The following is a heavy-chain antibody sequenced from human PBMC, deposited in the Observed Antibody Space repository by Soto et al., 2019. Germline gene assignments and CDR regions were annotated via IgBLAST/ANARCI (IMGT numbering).Heavy chain of an antibody. J-gene: IGHJ4*02. Sequence: EVQLLESGGGLVQPGGSLRLSCAASGFTFSSYAMSWVRQAPGKGLEWVSAISGSGGSTYYADSVKGRFTISRDNSQNTLYLQMNSLRAEDTAVYYCAKDTGYCSGGSCYSIDYWGQGTLVTVSS. CDR2: ISGSGGST. D-gene: IGHD2-15*01. CDR1: GFTFSSYA. CDR3: AKDTGYCSGGSCYSIDY. V-gene: IGHV3-23*01.